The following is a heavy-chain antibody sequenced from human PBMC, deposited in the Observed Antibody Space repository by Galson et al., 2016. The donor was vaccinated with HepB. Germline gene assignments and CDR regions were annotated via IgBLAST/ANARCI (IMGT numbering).Heavy chain of an antibody. J-gene: IGHJ6*02. Sequence: SLRLSCAASGFTFNSYWMSWVRQAPGKGLEWLANINQGGGDRKYVDSVMGRFTISRDNAKNSLYLQMNSLTTEDTAVYFCARRLDTQGRIGGWAWGMDVWGQGTTVTASS. CDR1: GFTFNSYW. CDR2: INQGGGDR. D-gene: IGHD3-10*01. CDR3: ARRLDTQGRIGGWAWGMDV. V-gene: IGHV3-7*01.